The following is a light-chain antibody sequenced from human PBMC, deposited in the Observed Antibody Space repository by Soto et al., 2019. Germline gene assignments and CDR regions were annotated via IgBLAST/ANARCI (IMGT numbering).Light chain of an antibody. CDR1: QSVVSSSNNENY. J-gene: IGKJ4*01. CDR2: WAS. Sequence: DIVMTQSPDSLAVSLGDRATINCKSSQSVVSSSNNENYLAWYQQKPGQPPKLLIYWASTRESGVPDRFSGSGSGTDFTLTISSLQAEDVAVYYCQQYYSPPLTFGGGTKVEIK. V-gene: IGKV4-1*01. CDR3: QQYYSPPLT.